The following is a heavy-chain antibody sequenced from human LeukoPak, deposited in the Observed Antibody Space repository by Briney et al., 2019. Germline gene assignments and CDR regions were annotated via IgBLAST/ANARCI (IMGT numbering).Heavy chain of an antibody. CDR1: GNSISSGDNY. CDR2: IYTSGST. CDR3: ARASYSYDINGWVPFDY. J-gene: IGHJ4*02. Sequence: SETLSLTCTVSGNSISSGDNYWSWIRQPAGKGLEWIGRIYTSGSTNYNPSLKSRVTISGDTSKNQFSLGLSSVTAADTAVYYCARASYSYDINGWVPFDYWGQGTLVTVSS. D-gene: IGHD3-22*01. V-gene: IGHV4-61*02.